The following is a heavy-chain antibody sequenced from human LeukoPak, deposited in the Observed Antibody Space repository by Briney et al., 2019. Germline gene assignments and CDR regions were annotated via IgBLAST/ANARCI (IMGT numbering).Heavy chain of an antibody. Sequence: PSETLSLTCDVSGGSISRTNWWSWVRQSPGKGLEWIGEINHSGSTNYNPSLKSRVTISVDTSKNQFSLKLSSVTAADTAVYYCARGRAVVVTAIPKLFDYWGQGTLVTVSS. V-gene: IGHV4-4*02. CDR3: ARGRAVVVTAIPKLFDY. D-gene: IGHD2-21*02. CDR2: INHSGST. J-gene: IGHJ4*02. CDR1: GGSISRTNW.